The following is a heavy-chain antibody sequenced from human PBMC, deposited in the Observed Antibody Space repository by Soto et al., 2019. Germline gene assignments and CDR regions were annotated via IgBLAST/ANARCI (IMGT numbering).Heavy chain of an antibody. CDR2: IIPILGET. V-gene: IGHV1-69*08. D-gene: IGHD3-16*01. CDR3: ARGLGGRMDD. J-gene: IGHJ6*02. CDR1: GTIFSRYT. Sequence: QVQLVQSGAEVKKPGSSVRVSCKASGTIFSRYTISWVRQAPGQGLEWMGRIIPILGETNSAQKFRDRVTLTADKSTNTAYMELNSLRLEDTAVYYCARGLGGRMDDWGQGTTVTVSS.